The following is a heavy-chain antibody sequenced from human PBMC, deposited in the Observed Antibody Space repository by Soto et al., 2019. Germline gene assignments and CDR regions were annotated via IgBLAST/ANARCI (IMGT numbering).Heavy chain of an antibody. D-gene: IGHD6-6*01. V-gene: IGHV2-5*02. CDR3: AHYDSSSPDDGCAV. CDR1: GFSLTTRGVG. J-gene: IGHJ3*01. Sequence: QITLKESGQTLVKTTQILTLTCTFSGFSLTTRGVGVGWIRQPPGEALEWLALIYSDDDERYSPSLRSRLTITKENSKTQVVLKMTNMEPVDTGTYYCAHYDSSSPDDGCAVWGQETRVTVPS. CDR2: IYSDDDE.